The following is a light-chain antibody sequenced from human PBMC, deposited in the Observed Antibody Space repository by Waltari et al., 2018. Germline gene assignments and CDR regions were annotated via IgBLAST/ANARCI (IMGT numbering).Light chain of an antibody. V-gene: IGKV3-11*01. Sequence: DIVLTQSPATLSLSPGERATLSCRASQSVSSYLAWYQQKPGQAPRLLIYDSSNRATGIPARFSGNGSRTDFTLTISSLEPEDFAVYYCQQRVNWPGVTFGQGTKVEIK. J-gene: IGKJ1*01. CDR2: DSS. CDR1: QSVSSY. CDR3: QQRVNWPGVT.